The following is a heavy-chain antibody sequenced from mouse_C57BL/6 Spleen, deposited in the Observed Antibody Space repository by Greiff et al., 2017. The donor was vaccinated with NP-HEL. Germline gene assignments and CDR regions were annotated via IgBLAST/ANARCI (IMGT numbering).Heavy chain of an antibody. CDR3: ARTPPICYGSSPWFAY. CDR2: ISSGSSTI. V-gene: IGHV5-17*01. J-gene: IGHJ3*01. Sequence: EVMLVESGGGLVKPGGSLKLSCAASGFTFSDYGMHWVRQAPEKGLEWVAYISSGSSTIYYADTVKGRFTISRDNAKNTLFLQMTSLSSEDTAMYYCARTPPICYGSSPWFAYWGQGTLVTVSA. D-gene: IGHD1-1*01. CDR1: GFTFSDYG.